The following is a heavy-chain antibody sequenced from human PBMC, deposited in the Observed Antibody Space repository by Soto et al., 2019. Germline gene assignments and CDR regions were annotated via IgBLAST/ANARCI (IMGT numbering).Heavy chain of an antibody. CDR2: IFWDDDK. CDR3: AHRSEGTFDY. Sequence: SGPTLEKPTQTLTLTCTFSGFSLSTSGVGVGWIRQPPGKALECIELIFWDDDKRYRPYLKSRLTITKDTSKNQVVLTLTNMDHVDSTTYCCAHRSEGTFDYWGKGTLVDVSS. V-gene: IGHV2-5*02. J-gene: IGHJ4*02. CDR1: GFSLSTSGVG.